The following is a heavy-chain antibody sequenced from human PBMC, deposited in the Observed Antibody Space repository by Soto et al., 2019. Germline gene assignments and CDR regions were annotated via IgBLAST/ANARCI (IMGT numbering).Heavy chain of an antibody. J-gene: IGHJ6*02. V-gene: IGHV4-59*01. CDR1: GGSISSYY. CDR3: ARDRCGGSCYGMDV. D-gene: IGHD2-15*01. CDR2: IYYSGST. Sequence: QVQLQESGPGLVKPSETLSLTCTVSGGSISSYYWSWIRQPPGKGLEWIGYIYYSGSTNYNPSLKRRVTISVDTSKNQFSLKLSSVTAADTAVYYCARDRCGGSCYGMDVWGQGTTVTVSS.